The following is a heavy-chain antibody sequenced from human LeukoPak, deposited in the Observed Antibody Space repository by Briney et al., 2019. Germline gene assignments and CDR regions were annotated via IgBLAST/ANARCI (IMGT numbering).Heavy chain of an antibody. CDR3: ARENYEGAFDI. J-gene: IGHJ3*02. D-gene: IGHD3-22*01. V-gene: IGHV4-38-2*01. CDR1: NNFIRSGYY. CDR2: IYHSGST. Sequence: PSETDSLTCAVSNNFIRSGYYWGWVRQPPGKGLEWIGSIYHSGSTYYNPSLKSRLTISLDTSKSHFSLNLSSVTAADTAVYYCARENYEGAFDIWGQGTMVTVSS.